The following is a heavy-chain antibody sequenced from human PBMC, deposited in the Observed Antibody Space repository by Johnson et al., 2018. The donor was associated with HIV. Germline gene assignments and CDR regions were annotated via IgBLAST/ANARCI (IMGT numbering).Heavy chain of an antibody. D-gene: IGHD6-13*01. CDR2: ISGSGGST. J-gene: IGHJ3*02. Sequence: VQLVESGGGVVRPGGSLRLSCAASGFTFDDYAMHWVRQTPGKGLEWVSAISGSGGSTYYADSVKGRFTISRDNAKNSLYLQMHSLRAEDTAVYYCANLEDNSTDAFDIWGQGTLVTVSS. V-gene: IGHV3-20*04. CDR1: GFTFDDYA. CDR3: ANLEDNSTDAFDI.